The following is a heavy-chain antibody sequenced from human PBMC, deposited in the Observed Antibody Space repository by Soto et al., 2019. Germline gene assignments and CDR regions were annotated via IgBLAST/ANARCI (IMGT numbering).Heavy chain of an antibody. J-gene: IGHJ4*01. D-gene: IGHD6-19*01. V-gene: IGHV3-7*01. CDR1: GFTFSSYW. CDR3: AREGGHSSGHLDY. Sequence: EVQLVESGGDLVQPGGSLRLSCAASGFTFSSYWMSWVRQAPGKGLEWVANIKPDGSEKYYVDSMKGRFTISRDNVKKSLYLQMNSLRAEDTAVYYCAREGGHSSGHLDYWGQGTLGTVSS. CDR2: IKPDGSEK.